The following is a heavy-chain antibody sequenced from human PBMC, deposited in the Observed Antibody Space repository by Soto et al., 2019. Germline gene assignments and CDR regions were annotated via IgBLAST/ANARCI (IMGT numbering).Heavy chain of an antibody. CDR2: IIPLFGTA. Sequence: QVQLEQSGAEVKKPGSSVKVSCKASGVTVNSYAIIWVRQAPGQGLEWMGSIIPLFGTANSAQKFRDRVTITADKSTSTAYMELTSLRSEDTADYYCAGFGYSKGYAYWGQGTLVTVSS. D-gene: IGHD5-18*01. J-gene: IGHJ4*02. V-gene: IGHV1-69*06. CDR1: GVTVNSYA. CDR3: AGFGYSKGYAY.